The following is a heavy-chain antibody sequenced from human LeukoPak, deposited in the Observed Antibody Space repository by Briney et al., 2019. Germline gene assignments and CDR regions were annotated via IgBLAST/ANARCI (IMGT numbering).Heavy chain of an antibody. V-gene: IGHV3-30-3*01. CDR2: ISYDGSNK. CDR3: ARDLTGYCTNGVCYSGHDY. J-gene: IGHJ4*02. Sequence: GRSLRLSCAASGFTFSSYAMHWVRQAPGKGLEWVAVISYDGSNKYYADSVKGRFTISRDNSKNTLYLQMNSLRAEDTAVYYCARDLTGYCTNGVCYSGHDYWGQGTLVTVSS. CDR1: GFTFSSYA. D-gene: IGHD2-8*01.